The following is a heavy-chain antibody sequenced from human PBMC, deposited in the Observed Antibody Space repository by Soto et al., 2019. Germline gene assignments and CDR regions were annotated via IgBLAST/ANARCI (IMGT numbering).Heavy chain of an antibody. Sequence: QVQLVQSGAEVRKPGASVKVSCKACGYTFNSYDINWVRQATGQGLVWMGWMNPNSGNTGYAQKFQGSVTMTRNTSISTAYMELSSLRSEDTAVYYCARTLYGDNVDYWGQGTLVTVSS. CDR3: ARTLYGDNVDY. V-gene: IGHV1-8*01. CDR2: MNPNSGNT. CDR1: GYTFNSYD. D-gene: IGHD4-17*01. J-gene: IGHJ4*02.